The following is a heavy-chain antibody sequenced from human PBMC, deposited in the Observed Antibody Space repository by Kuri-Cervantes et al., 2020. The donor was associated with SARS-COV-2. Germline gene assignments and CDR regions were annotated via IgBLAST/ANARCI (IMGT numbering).Heavy chain of an antibody. D-gene: IGHD2-2*01. J-gene: IGHJ3*02. Sequence: SETLSLTCTVPGGSISSYYWSWIRQPPGKGLEWIGYIYYSGSTNYNPSLKSRVTISVDTSKNQFSLKLSSVTAADTAVYYCARTHYATLLDIWGQGTMVTVSS. CDR3: ARTHYATLLDI. V-gene: IGHV4-59*01. CDR2: IYYSGST. CDR1: GGSISSYY.